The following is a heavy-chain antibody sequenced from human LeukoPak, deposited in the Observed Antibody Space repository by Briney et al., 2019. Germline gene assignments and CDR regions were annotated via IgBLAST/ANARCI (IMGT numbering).Heavy chain of an antibody. CDR1: GYTLTELS. V-gene: IGHV1-69*13. D-gene: IGHD3-9*01. Sequence: SVKVSCKVSGYTLTELSMHWVRQAPGQGLEWMGGIIPIFGTANYAQKFQGRVTITADESTSTAYMELSSLRSEDTAVYYCARAGSYDILTGYFDYWGQGTLVTVSS. J-gene: IGHJ4*02. CDR3: ARAGSYDILTGYFDY. CDR2: IIPIFGTA.